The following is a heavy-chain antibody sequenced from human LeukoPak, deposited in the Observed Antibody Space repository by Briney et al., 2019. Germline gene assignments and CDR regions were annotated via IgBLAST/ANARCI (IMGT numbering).Heavy chain of an antibody. CDR3: ARGRYDFWSGYPAPNWFDP. CDR1: GGSISSYY. D-gene: IGHD3-3*01. Sequence: SETLSLTCTVSGGSISSYYWSWIRQPPGRGLEWIGYIYYSGSTNYNPSLKSRVTISVDTSKNQFSLKLSSVTAADTAVYYCARGRYDFWSGYPAPNWFDPWGQGTLVTVSS. CDR2: IYYSGST. J-gene: IGHJ5*02. V-gene: IGHV4-59*12.